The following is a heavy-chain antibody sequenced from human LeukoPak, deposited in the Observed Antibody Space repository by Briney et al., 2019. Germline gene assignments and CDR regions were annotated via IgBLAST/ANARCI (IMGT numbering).Heavy chain of an antibody. Sequence: SETLSLTCTASGGPISSYYWSWIRQPPGKGLEWIGYIYYSGSTNYNPSLKSRVTISVDTSKNQFSLKLSSVTAADTAVYYCATSTTVARFDYWGQGTLVTVSS. CDR1: GGPISSYY. CDR3: ATSTTVARFDY. V-gene: IGHV4-59*01. J-gene: IGHJ4*02. CDR2: IYYSGST. D-gene: IGHD4-23*01.